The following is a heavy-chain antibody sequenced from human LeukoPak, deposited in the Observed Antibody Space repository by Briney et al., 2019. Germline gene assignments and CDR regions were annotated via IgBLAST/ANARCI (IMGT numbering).Heavy chain of an antibody. CDR1: EYTLTELS. J-gene: IGHJ4*02. V-gene: IGHV1-24*01. Sequence: ASVKVSCKVSEYTLTELSMHWVRQAPGKGLEWMGGFDPEDGETIYAQKFQGRVTMTEDTSTDTAYMELSSLRSEDTAVYYCARDRGVVGATTVGFDYWGQGTLVTVSS. CDR3: ARDRGVVGATTVGFDY. CDR2: FDPEDGET. D-gene: IGHD1-26*01.